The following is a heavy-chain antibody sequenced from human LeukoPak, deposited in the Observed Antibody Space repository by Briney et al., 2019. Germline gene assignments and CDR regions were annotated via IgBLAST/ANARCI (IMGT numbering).Heavy chain of an antibody. CDR1: GFTFSSYW. V-gene: IGHV3-74*01. D-gene: IGHD5-18*01. Sequence: PGGSLRLSCAASGFTFSSYWMHWVRQAPGKGLVWVSRINSDGSSTGYADSVKGRFTISRDNAKNTLYLQMNSLRAEDTAVYYCAREEQLWLKAFDIWGQGTMVTVSS. J-gene: IGHJ3*02. CDR2: INSDGSST. CDR3: AREEQLWLKAFDI.